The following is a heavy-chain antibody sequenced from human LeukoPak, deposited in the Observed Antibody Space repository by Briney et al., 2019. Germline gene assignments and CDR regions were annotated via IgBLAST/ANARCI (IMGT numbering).Heavy chain of an antibody. J-gene: IGHJ4*02. Sequence: GGSLRLSCSPSGFSFSGFGVHWVRQAPGKGLEWVALISHDGGNAEYVESVTGRFTISRDNSKNMVYLEMTSLRSDDTAVYYCARGTLELDYWGLGTLVIVPS. CDR2: ISHDGGNA. CDR1: GFSFSGFG. V-gene: IGHV3-30*03. CDR3: ARGTLELDY. D-gene: IGHD1-1*01.